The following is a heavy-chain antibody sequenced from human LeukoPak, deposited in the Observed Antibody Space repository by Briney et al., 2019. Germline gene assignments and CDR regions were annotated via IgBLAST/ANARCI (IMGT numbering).Heavy chain of an antibody. Sequence: PGGSLRLSCAASGFTFSNYAMSWVRQAPGKGLEWVGRIKSKTDGGTTDYAAPVKGRFTISRDDSKNTLYLQMNSLKTEDTAVYYCTTEEYGDAFDIWGQGTMVTVSS. CDR3: TTEEYGDAFDI. CDR2: IKSKTDGGTT. V-gene: IGHV3-15*01. J-gene: IGHJ3*02. CDR1: GFTFSNYA. D-gene: IGHD2/OR15-2a*01.